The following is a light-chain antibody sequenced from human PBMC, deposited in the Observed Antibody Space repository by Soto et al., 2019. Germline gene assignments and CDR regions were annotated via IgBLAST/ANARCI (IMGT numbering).Light chain of an antibody. CDR1: QSIITY. V-gene: IGKV1-39*01. Sequence: DIQMTQSPSSLSASVGYRFTITCRASQSIITYLNWYQQKPGKAPNLLIFAASTLQSGVPSRFSGSGSGTDFTLTIRSLQPEDFATYYCQQSYTAPLTFGGGTKVDI. CDR3: QQSYTAPLT. CDR2: AAS. J-gene: IGKJ4*01.